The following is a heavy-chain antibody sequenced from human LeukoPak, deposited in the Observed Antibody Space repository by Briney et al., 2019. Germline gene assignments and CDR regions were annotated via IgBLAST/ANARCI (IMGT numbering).Heavy chain of an antibody. V-gene: IGHV4-59*01. Sequence: SEALSLTCTMSGGSISPYYWSWIRQPPGKGLEWIAYIFHSGTTKYNPSLKSRVAISLDTPKSQFSLKLHSVTAADTAVYYCARGGYYYLDVWGGGATVTVSS. CDR1: GGSISPYY. CDR3: ARGGYYYLDV. J-gene: IGHJ6*03. CDR2: IFHSGTT.